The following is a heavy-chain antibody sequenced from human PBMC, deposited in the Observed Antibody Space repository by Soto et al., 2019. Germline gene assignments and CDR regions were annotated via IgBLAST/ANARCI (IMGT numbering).Heavy chain of an antibody. CDR3: ARHSPEVSGYYHNSHDAFDI. V-gene: IGHV4-39*01. Sequence: SETLSLTCTVSGGSISSSSYYWGWIRQPPGKGLEWIGSIYYSGSTYYNPSLKSRVTISVDTSKNQFSLKLSSVTAADTAVYYCARHSPEVSGYYHNSHDAFDIWGQGTMVTVSS. D-gene: IGHD3-22*01. CDR2: IYYSGST. J-gene: IGHJ3*02. CDR1: GGSISSSSYY.